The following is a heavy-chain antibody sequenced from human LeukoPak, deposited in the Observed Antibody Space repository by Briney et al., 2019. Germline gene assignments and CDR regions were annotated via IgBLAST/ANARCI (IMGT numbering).Heavy chain of an antibody. Sequence: GASVKVSCKASGYTFTSYDINWVRQATGQGLEWMGWMNPNSGNTGYAQKFQGRVTMTRNTSISTAYMELSSLRAEDTAVYYCARKYGSGSYYYMDVWGKGTTVTVSS. CDR3: ARKYGSGSYYYMDV. J-gene: IGHJ6*03. V-gene: IGHV1-8*01. CDR2: MNPNSGNT. D-gene: IGHD3-10*01. CDR1: GYTFTSYD.